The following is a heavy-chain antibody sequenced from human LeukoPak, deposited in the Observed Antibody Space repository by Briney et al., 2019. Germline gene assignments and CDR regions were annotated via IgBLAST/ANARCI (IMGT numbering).Heavy chain of an antibody. CDR1: GFTVSSNY. J-gene: IGHJ4*02. V-gene: IGHV3-66*01. D-gene: IGHD2-2*01. CDR2: IYSGGST. CDR3: ARAGGCSSTSCYTDY. Sequence: PGGSLRLSCAASGFTVSSNYMSWVRRAPGKGLEWVSVIYSGGSTYYADSVKGRFTISRDNSKNTLYLQMNSLRAEDTAVYYCARAGGCSSTSCYTDYWGQGTLVTVSS.